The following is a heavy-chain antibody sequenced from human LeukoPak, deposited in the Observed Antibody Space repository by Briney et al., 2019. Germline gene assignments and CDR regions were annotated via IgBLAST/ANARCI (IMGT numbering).Heavy chain of an antibody. CDR3: ARAPITNYYDSSGYPTDI. J-gene: IGHJ3*02. CDR2: INAGNGNT. CDR1: GYSFTSYA. V-gene: IGHV1-3*01. D-gene: IGHD3-22*01. Sequence: ASVKVSCKASGYSFTSYAMHWVRQAPGQRPEWMGWINAGNGNTKYSERFQGRVTIRRDTFASTAYMDLSSLRSEDTAVYYCARAPITNYYDSSGYPTDIWGQGTMVTVSS.